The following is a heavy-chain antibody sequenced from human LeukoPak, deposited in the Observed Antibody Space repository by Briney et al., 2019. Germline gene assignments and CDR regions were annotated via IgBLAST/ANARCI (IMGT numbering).Heavy chain of an antibody. CDR1: GFTFSSYS. Sequence: GGSLRLSCAASGFTFSSYSMNWVRQAPGKGLEWVSSISSSSSYIYYADSVKGRFTISRDNGNNSLYLHMSRLRVEDTAVYYCARDLKGFNLWGQGALVTVSS. CDR3: ARDLKGFNL. J-gene: IGHJ5*02. CDR2: ISSSSSYI. V-gene: IGHV3-21*01.